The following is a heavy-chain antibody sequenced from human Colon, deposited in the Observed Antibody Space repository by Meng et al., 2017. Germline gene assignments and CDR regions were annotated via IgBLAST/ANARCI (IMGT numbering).Heavy chain of an antibody. CDR2: IYYTGSI. Sequence: QLRWQDLGRGMGKTSGTLSLTCTVSGVVLTSSSYYWGLIRQPPGEGLEWIGNIYYTGSIYYNTSLKSRVRISLDTSKTHLSLKLSSVTAADTAVYYCARAPPISATGIWYFDLWGRGTLVTVSS. CDR3: ARAPPISATGIWYFDL. J-gene: IGHJ2*01. CDR1: GVVLTSSSYY. V-gene: IGHV4-39*07. D-gene: IGHD6-13*01.